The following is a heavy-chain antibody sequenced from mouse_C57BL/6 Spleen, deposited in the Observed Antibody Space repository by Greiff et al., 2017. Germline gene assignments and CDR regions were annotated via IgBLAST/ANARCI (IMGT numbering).Heavy chain of an antibody. D-gene: IGHD1-1*02. CDR2: MDPPDSNT. J-gene: IGHJ1*03. Sequence: QVQLQQPGAELVMPGASVQLSCKASGYTFTSYWMHWVKQRPGQGLEWIGEMDPPDSNTNYNQKFKGKSTLTVDKSSSTAYMQLSSLTSEDSAVYYCASPLWSDWYFDVWGTGTTVTVSS. V-gene: IGHV1-69*01. CDR1: GYTFTSYW. CDR3: ASPLWSDWYFDV.